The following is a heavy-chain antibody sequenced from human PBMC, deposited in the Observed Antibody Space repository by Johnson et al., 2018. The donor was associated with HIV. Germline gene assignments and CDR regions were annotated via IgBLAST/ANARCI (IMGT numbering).Heavy chain of an antibody. Sequence: QVQLVESGGGFVKAGGSLRLSCEVSGFIFSKYNMAWIRQAPGKGLECLSYITSSGSSVYYADPVKGRFTISRDNSKNTLHLQMNSLSAEDTAVYYCARRGVGATTDAFDLWGQGTMVAVSS. CDR2: ITSSGSSV. D-gene: IGHD1-26*01. CDR3: ARRGVGATTDAFDL. CDR1: GFIFSKYN. J-gene: IGHJ3*01. V-gene: IGHV3-11*04.